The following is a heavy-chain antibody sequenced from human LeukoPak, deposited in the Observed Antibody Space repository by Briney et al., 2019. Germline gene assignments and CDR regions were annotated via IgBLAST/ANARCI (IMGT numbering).Heavy chain of an antibody. J-gene: IGHJ2*01. CDR2: IYTSGST. V-gene: IGHV4-4*07. CDR3: ARDVVVVPAAMTDDWYFDL. CDR1: GGSISSYY. D-gene: IGHD2-2*01. Sequence: SETLYLTCTVSGGSISSYYWSWIRQPAGKGLEWIGRIYTSGSTNYNPSLKSRVTMSVDTSKNQFSLKLSSVTAADTAAYYCARDVVVVPAAMTDDWYFDLWGRGTLVTVSS.